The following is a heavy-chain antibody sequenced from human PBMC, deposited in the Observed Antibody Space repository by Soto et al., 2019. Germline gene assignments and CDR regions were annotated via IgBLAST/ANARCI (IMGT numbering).Heavy chain of an antibody. Sequence: GESLKISCKGSGYSFTSCWIGWVRQMPGKGLEWMGIIYPGDSDTRYSPSFQGQVTISADKSISTAYLQWSSLKASDTAMYYCASRDYYYDSSGYRRGGAFDIWGQGTMVTVSS. CDR2: IYPGDSDT. CDR1: GYSFTSCW. J-gene: IGHJ3*02. V-gene: IGHV5-51*01. CDR3: ASRDYYYDSSGYRRGGAFDI. D-gene: IGHD3-22*01.